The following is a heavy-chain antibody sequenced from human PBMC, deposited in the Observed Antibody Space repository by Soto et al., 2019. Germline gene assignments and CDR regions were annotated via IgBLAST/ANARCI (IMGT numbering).Heavy chain of an antibody. CDR3: AKDRRAGGNSAFYFDF. D-gene: IGHD3-16*01. CDR1: GFKFSSYA. Sequence: GGSLRLSCAASGFKFSSYAMSWVRQAPGKGLEWVPLISATGGGTYYADSVKGRFTISRDNSDNTLYLQVHSLRAEDTAVYYCAKDRRAGGNSAFYFDFWGQGAQVTVSS. V-gene: IGHV3-23*01. CDR2: ISATGGGT. J-gene: IGHJ5*01.